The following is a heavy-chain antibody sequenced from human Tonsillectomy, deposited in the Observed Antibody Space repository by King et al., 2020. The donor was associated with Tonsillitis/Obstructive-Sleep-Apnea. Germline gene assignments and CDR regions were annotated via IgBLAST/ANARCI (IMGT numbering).Heavy chain of an antibody. CDR1: GFTFSSYG. J-gene: IGHJ4*02. V-gene: IGHV3-30*18. Sequence: VQLVESGGGVVQPGRSLRLSCAASGFTFSSYGMHWVRQAPGKGLEWVAVISYDGSNKYYADSVKGRFTISRDNSKNTLYLQMNSLRAEDTAVYYCAKLRPRLAVAGTHFDYWGQGTLVTVSS. D-gene: IGHD6-19*01. CDR3: AKLRPRLAVAGTHFDY. CDR2: ISYDGSNK.